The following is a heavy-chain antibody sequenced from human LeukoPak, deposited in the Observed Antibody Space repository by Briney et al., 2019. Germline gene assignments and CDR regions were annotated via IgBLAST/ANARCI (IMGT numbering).Heavy chain of an antibody. CDR2: ISSSSSTI. Sequence: GGSLRLSCAASGFTFSSYSMNWVRQAPGKGLEWVSYISSSSSTIYYADSVKGRFTISKDNAKNSLYLQMNSLRAEDTAVYYCARDGKQWLVPNWYFDLWGRGTLVTVSS. V-gene: IGHV3-48*01. CDR1: GFTFSSYS. J-gene: IGHJ2*01. D-gene: IGHD6-19*01. CDR3: ARDGKQWLVPNWYFDL.